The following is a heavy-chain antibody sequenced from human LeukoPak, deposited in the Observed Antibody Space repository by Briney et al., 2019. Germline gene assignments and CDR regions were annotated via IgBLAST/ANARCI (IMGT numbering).Heavy chain of an antibody. D-gene: IGHD3-22*01. CDR1: GFRFSNYG. V-gene: IGHV3-30*18. J-gene: IGHJ4*02. Sequence: PGRSLRLSRAASGFRFSNYGMHWVRQAPGKGLEWVAVISHDGSNKYYADSVKGRFTISRDNSKNTLYLQMNSLRAEDTAVYYCAKDQVVGDYYDSSGSNFDYWGQGTLVTVSS. CDR3: AKDQVVGDYYDSSGSNFDY. CDR2: ISHDGSNK.